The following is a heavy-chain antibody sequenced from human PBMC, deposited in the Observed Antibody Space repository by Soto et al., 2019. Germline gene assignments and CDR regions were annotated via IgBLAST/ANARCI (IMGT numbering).Heavy chain of an antibody. Sequence: SETLSLTCTVSGGSISSSSYYWGWIRQPPGKGLEWIGSIYYSGSTYYNPSLKSRVTISVDTSKNQFSLKLSSVTAADTAVYYCARHGLDYYDSSGSNGGWFDPWGQGTLVTVSS. V-gene: IGHV4-39*01. CDR2: IYYSGST. D-gene: IGHD3-22*01. CDR1: GGSISSSSYY. J-gene: IGHJ5*02. CDR3: ARHGLDYYDSSGSNGGWFDP.